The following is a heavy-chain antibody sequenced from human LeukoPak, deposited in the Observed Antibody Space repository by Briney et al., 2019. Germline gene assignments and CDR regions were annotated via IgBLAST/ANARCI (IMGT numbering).Heavy chain of an antibody. Sequence: PGGSLRLSCAASGFTFDDYGMSWVRQAPGKGLEWVSVINWNGGSTGYADSVKGRFTISRDNAKNSLYLQMNSLRAEDTAVYYCARVYQGVAIFDGIDYWGQGTLVTVSS. CDR3: ARVYQGVAIFDGIDY. CDR1: GFTFDDYG. J-gene: IGHJ4*02. V-gene: IGHV3-20*04. D-gene: IGHD3-3*01. CDR2: INWNGGST.